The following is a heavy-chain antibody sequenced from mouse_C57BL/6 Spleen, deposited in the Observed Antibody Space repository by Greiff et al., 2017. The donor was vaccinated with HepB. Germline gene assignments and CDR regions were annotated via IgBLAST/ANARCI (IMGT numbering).Heavy chain of an antibody. V-gene: IGHV5-16*01. Sequence: EVKLVESEGGLVQPGSSMKLSCTASGFTFSDYYMAWVRQVPEKGLEWVANINYDGSSTYYLDSLKSRFIISKDNAKNILYLQISSLKSEDTATYYCAREGGGYFDVWGTGTTVTVSS. CDR2: INYDGSST. CDR3: AREGGGYFDV. J-gene: IGHJ1*03. CDR1: GFTFSDYY.